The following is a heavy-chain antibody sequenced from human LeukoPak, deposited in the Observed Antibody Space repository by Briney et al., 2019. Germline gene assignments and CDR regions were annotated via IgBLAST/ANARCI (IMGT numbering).Heavy chain of an antibody. Sequence: SETLSLTCTVSGGSISSSSYYWGCIRPPPGKGLEWIGSIYYTGSTYYNPSLKSRVSISVDTSKNQFSLKLSSVTAADTAVYYCARRVAVTECLDYWGQGTLVTVSS. CDR1: GGSISSSSYY. CDR3: ARRVAVTECLDY. D-gene: IGHD2-21*01. CDR2: IYYTGST. V-gene: IGHV4-39*01. J-gene: IGHJ4*02.